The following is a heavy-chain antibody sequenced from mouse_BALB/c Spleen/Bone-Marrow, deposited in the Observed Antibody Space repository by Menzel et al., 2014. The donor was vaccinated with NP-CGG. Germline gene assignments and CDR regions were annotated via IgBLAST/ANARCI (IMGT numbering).Heavy chain of an antibody. V-gene: IGHV4-1*02. Sequence: EVKVVESGGGLVQPGGSLKLSCAASGFDFSRYWMSWVRQAPGKGLEWIGEINPDSSTINYTPSLKDKFIISRDNAKNTLYLQMSKVRSEDTALYYCARPLYYYGSSHFDYWGQGTTLTVSS. J-gene: IGHJ2*01. D-gene: IGHD1-1*01. CDR1: GFDFSRYW. CDR2: INPDSSTI. CDR3: ARPLYYYGSSHFDY.